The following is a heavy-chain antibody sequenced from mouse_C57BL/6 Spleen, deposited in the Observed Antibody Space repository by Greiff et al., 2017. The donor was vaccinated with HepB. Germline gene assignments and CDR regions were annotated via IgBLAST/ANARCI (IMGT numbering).Heavy chain of an antibody. V-gene: IGHV8-12*01. CDR3: ARRAEPPHGSSYDWYFDV. J-gene: IGHJ1*03. CDR2: IYWDDDK. D-gene: IGHD1-1*01. CDR1: GFSLSTSGMG. Sequence: QVTLKESGPGILQSSQTLSLTCSFSGFSLSTSGMGVSWIRQPSGKGLEWLAHIYWDDDKRYNPSLKSRLTISKDTSRNQVFLKITSVDTADTATYYCARRAEPPHGSSYDWYFDVWGTGTTVTVSS.